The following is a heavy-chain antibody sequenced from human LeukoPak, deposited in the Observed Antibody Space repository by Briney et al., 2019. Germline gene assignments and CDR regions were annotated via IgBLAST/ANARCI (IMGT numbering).Heavy chain of an antibody. CDR1: GYTFTGYY. Sequence: ASVKVSCKASGYTFTGYYIHWVRQAPGQGLEWMGWINPNSGGTNYAQKLQGRVTMTRDTSISTAYMELSRLTSDDTAVYYCARDCCSSGYTWGYWGQGTLVTVAS. CDR2: INPNSGGT. D-gene: IGHD3-22*01. J-gene: IGHJ4*02. CDR3: ARDCCSSGYTWGY. V-gene: IGHV1-2*02.